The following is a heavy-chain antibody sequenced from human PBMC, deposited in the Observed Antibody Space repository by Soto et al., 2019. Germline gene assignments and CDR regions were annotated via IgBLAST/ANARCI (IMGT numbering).Heavy chain of an antibody. J-gene: IGHJ4*02. V-gene: IGHV4-4*02. CDR1: GDSISSHNW. D-gene: IGHD2-21*02. CDR2: IYHSGDT. CDR3: ARFVTPDSYFDC. Sequence: QVLLQESGPGLVKPSGTLSLTCAVSGDSISSHNWWTWVRQSPGRVLQWIGEIYHSGDTNYNPSLKSRVTISVDRSRSQFSLELRSVTAADTAVYYCARFVTPDSYFDCWGQGTLVTVSS.